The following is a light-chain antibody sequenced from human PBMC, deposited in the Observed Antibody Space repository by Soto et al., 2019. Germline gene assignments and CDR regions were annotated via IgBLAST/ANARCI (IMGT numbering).Light chain of an antibody. J-gene: IGKJ1*01. CDR3: QQYNNWPQT. Sequence: EIVMTQSPATLSVSPGERATLSCRASQSVSSNLAWYQQKPGQAPRLLIYGASTRVTGIPARLSGSGSGTAFTLTISSLQSEDFAVYYCQQYNNWPQTFGQGTKVEIK. CDR1: QSVSSN. CDR2: GAS. V-gene: IGKV3-15*01.